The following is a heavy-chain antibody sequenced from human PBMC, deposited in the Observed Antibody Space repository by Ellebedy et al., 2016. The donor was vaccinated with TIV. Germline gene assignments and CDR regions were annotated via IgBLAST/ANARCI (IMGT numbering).Heavy chain of an antibody. CDR1: GFTFSDYY. J-gene: IGHJ4*02. Sequence: PGGSLRLSCAASGFTFSDYYMSWIRQAPGKGLEWVSYISSSGSTIYYADSVKGRFTISRDNAKNSLYLQMNSLRAEDTAVYYCAMPIEATMMRPDYWGQGTLVTVSS. CDR2: ISSSGSTI. V-gene: IGHV3-11*01. CDR3: AMPIEATMMRPDY. D-gene: IGHD5-24*01.